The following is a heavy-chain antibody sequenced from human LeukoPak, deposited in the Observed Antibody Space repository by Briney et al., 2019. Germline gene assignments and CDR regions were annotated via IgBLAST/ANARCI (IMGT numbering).Heavy chain of an antibody. J-gene: IGHJ4*02. CDR2: IYYSGST. CDR3: ARLSYYYDSSGYTYYFDY. Sequence: SETLSLTCTVSGGSISTYYWTWIRQPPGKGLVWSGSIYYSGSTYYNPSLKSRVTISVDTSKNQFSLKLSSVTAADTAVYYCARLSYYYDSSGYTYYFDYWGQGTLVTVSS. D-gene: IGHD3-22*01. V-gene: IGHV4-39*01. CDR1: GGSISTYY.